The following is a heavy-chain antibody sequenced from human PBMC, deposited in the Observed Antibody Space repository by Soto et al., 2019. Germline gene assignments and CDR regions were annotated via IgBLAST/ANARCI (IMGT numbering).Heavy chain of an antibody. CDR1: GDSVSSNSAA. Sequence: SQTLSLTCAISGDSVSSNSAAWNWIRQSPSRGLEWLGRTYYRSKWYNDYAVSVKSRITINPDTSKNQFSLQLNSVTPEDTAVYYCARGKIAVAGRHYYYYCGMDVWGQGTTVTVSS. D-gene: IGHD6-19*01. CDR2: TYYRSKWYN. V-gene: IGHV6-1*01. J-gene: IGHJ6*02. CDR3: ARGKIAVAGRHYYYYCGMDV.